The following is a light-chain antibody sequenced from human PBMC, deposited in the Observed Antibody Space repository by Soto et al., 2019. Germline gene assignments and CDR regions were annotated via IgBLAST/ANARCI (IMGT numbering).Light chain of an antibody. CDR1: SSNSGAGYD. J-gene: IGLJ3*02. Sequence: QSVLAQPPSVSGAPGQRVTMSCTGSSSNSGAGYDVHWYQQLPGTAPKLLIYGNSNRPSGVPDRFSGSKSGTSASLAITGLQAEDEADYYCQSYDSSLSGWVFGGGTKVTVL. V-gene: IGLV1-40*01. CDR3: QSYDSSLSGWV. CDR2: GNS.